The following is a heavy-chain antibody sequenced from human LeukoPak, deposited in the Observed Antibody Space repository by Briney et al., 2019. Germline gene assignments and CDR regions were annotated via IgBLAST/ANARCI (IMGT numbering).Heavy chain of an antibody. CDR2: ISSSSSYI. CDR3: ARDGARHGDY. J-gene: IGHJ4*02. Sequence: GGSLRLSCAASGFTFSSYSMNWVRQAPGKGLEWVSYISSSSSYIYYADSVKGRFTISRDNAKNSLYLQMNSLRAEDTAVYYCARDGARHGDYWGQGTLVTVSS. CDR1: GFTFSSYS. D-gene: IGHD1-26*01. V-gene: IGHV3-21*01.